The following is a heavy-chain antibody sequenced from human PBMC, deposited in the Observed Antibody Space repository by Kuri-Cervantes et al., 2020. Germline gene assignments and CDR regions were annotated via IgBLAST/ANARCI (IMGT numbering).Heavy chain of an antibody. CDR2: ISAYNGNT. V-gene: IGHV1-18*04. CDR1: GYTFTNYY. D-gene: IGHD3-3*01. Sequence: ASVKVSCKASGYTFTNYYIHWVRQAPGQGLEWMGWISAYNGNTNYAQKLQGRVTMTTDTSTSTAYMELRSLRSDDTAVYYCARGAKRITIFGVVIRSNWFDPWGQGTLVTVSS. CDR3: ARGAKRITIFGVVIRSNWFDP. J-gene: IGHJ5*02.